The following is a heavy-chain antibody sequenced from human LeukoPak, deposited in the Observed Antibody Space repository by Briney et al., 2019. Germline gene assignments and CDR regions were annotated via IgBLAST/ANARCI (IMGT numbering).Heavy chain of an antibody. Sequence: SVKVSCKASGGTSNSHAISWVRQAPGQGLEWMGGIIPIFGTANYAQKFQGRVTITTDESTSTAYMELSSLRSEDTAVYYCARDGRLGYYYYYMDVWGKGTTVTVSS. CDR2: IIPIFGTA. D-gene: IGHD2-15*01. V-gene: IGHV1-69*05. CDR1: GGTSNSHA. CDR3: ARDGRLGYYYYYMDV. J-gene: IGHJ6*03.